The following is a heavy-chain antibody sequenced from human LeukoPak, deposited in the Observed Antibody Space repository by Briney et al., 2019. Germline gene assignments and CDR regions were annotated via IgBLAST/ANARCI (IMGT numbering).Heavy chain of an antibody. D-gene: IGHD3-22*01. CDR1: GGSFSGYY. J-gene: IGHJ3*02. CDR3: ARCKDDSSGSSDEAFDI. V-gene: IGHV4-34*01. CDR2: INHSGST. Sequence: SETLSLTCAVYGGSFSGYYWSWIRQPPGKGLEWIGEINHSGSTNYNPSLKSRVTISVDTSKNQFSLKLSSVTAADTAVYYCARCKDDSSGSSDEAFDIWGQGTIVTVSS.